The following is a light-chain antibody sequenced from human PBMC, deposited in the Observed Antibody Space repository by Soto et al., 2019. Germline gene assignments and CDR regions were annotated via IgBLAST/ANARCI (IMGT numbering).Light chain of an antibody. J-gene: IGKJ4*01. CDR2: KAS. CDR1: RSISSW. CDR3: QQYKSYPLT. V-gene: IGKV1-5*03. Sequence: DIQMTQSPSTLSASVGDRVTITCRASRSISSWLAWYQQKPGKAPNLLIYKASTLESGVPSRFIGSGSGTEFTLTISRVQPDDFATYYCQQYKSYPLTFGGGTKVDIK.